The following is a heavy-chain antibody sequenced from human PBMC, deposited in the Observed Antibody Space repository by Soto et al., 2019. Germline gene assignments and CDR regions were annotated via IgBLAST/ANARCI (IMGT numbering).Heavy chain of an antibody. Sequence: GVSLTLSCAASGFTFSNYAMNWVRRAPGKGLEWVSAISGSGGSTYYADSVKGRFTITRDNSKTTVYLQMNSLRAEDTAVYYCAKGLRYDSGTYYNRYFDYWGQGTLVTVSS. D-gene: IGHD3-10*01. CDR2: ISGSGGST. CDR3: AKGLRYDSGTYYNRYFDY. V-gene: IGHV3-23*01. CDR1: GFTFSNYA. J-gene: IGHJ4*02.